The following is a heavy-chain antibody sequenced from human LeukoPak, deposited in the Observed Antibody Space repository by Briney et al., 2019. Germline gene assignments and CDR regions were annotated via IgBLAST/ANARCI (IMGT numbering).Heavy chain of an antibody. CDR3: APLSGSYFGDDAFDI. J-gene: IGHJ3*02. V-gene: IGHV3-48*03. Sequence: GGSLRLSCAASGFTFSSYEMNWVRQAPGKGLEWVSYISSSGSTIYYADSVKGRFTISRDNAKNSPYLQMNSLRAEDTAVYYCAPLSGSYFGDDAFDIWGQGTMVTVSS. D-gene: IGHD1-26*01. CDR1: GFTFSSYE. CDR2: ISSSGSTI.